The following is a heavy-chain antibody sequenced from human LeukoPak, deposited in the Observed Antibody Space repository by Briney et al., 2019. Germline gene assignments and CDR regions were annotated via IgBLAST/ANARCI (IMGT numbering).Heavy chain of an antibody. Sequence: PGGALRLSCAASGFTFTSYAMHWVRQAPGQRLEWMGWINAGNGNTKYSQKFQGRVTISRDTSASTAYMELSSLRSEDTAVYYCVRGRYCSSTSCYTPTIPRFDPWGQGTLVTVSS. CDR1: GFTFTSYA. CDR2: INAGNGNT. V-gene: IGHV1-3*01. CDR3: VRGRYCSSTSCYTPTIPRFDP. D-gene: IGHD2-2*02. J-gene: IGHJ5*02.